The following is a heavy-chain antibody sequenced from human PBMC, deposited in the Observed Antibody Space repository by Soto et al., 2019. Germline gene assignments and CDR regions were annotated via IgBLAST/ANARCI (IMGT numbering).Heavy chain of an antibody. CDR3: ARGYRQSGYRSSLVFDY. V-gene: IGHV4-31*03. CDR2: IFYSGST. Sequence: QVQLQESGPGLVKPSQTLSLICTVSGGSINSGGYYWNWIRQHPGKGLEWIGYIFYSGSTYYNPFLRCRVTISSDAYENQFSLILSSVTAADSAVYFCARGYRQSGYRSSLVFDYWGQGTLVNVSS. J-gene: IGHJ4*02. D-gene: IGHD6-13*01. CDR1: GGSINSGGYY.